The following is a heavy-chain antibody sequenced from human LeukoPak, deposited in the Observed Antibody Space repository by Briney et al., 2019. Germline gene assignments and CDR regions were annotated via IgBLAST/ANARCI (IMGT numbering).Heavy chain of an antibody. V-gene: IGHV4-34*01. CDR2: IYHREST. D-gene: IGHD7-27*01. Sequence: PSETLSLTCAVYGGSFSGYYWSWIRQPPGKGLEWIGSIYHRESTYSNPSLRSRVTISLDTSKNQFSLNLNSVTAADTALYFCARGRLSLGAFDSWGQGTMVTVSS. CDR1: GGSFSGYY. CDR3: ARGRLSLGAFDS. J-gene: IGHJ3*02.